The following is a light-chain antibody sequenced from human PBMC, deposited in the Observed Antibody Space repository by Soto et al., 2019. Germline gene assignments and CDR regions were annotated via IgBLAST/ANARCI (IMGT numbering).Light chain of an antibody. CDR1: QSVSSSY. CDR3: QQDLRPPLT. J-gene: IGKJ3*01. CDR2: GAS. Sequence: EIVLTQSPGTLSLSPVERATLSCRASQSVSSSYLAWYQQKPGQAPRLLIYGASSRATGIPDRFSGSGSGTDFTLTISSLQPEDFATYYCQQDLRPPLTFGPGTKVDIK. V-gene: IGKV3-20*01.